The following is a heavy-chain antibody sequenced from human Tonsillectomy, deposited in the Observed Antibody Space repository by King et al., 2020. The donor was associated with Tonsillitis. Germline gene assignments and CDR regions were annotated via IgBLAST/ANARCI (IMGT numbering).Heavy chain of an antibody. Sequence: QLQESGPGLVKPSETLSLTCTVSGGSISSYYWTWIRQPPGKGLEWIGYIYYSGSTNYNPSIKSRVIISVDTSKNQFSLNLSSVTAADTAVYYCARVRRYYDSSGYFARGMDVWGQGTTVTVSS. D-gene: IGHD3-22*01. CDR1: GGSISSYY. CDR3: ARVRRYYDSSGYFARGMDV. V-gene: IGHV4-59*01. J-gene: IGHJ6*02. CDR2: IYYSGST.